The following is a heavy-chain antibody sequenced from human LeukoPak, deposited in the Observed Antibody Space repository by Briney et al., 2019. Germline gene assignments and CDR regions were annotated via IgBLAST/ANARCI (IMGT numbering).Heavy chain of an antibody. Sequence: GGSLRLSCTASGFTFSSYWMSWVRQAPGKGLEWVGRTRNKANSYTTEYAASVKGRFTISRDDSKNSLYLQMNSLKTEDTAVYYCARPVGAYYFDYWGQGTLVTVSS. J-gene: IGHJ4*02. CDR2: TRNKANSYTT. V-gene: IGHV3-72*01. CDR1: GFTFSSYW. D-gene: IGHD1-26*01. CDR3: ARPVGAYYFDY.